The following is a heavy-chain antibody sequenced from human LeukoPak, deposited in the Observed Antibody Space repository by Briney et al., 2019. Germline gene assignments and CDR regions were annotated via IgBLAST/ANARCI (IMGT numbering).Heavy chain of an antibody. D-gene: IGHD3-10*01. CDR2: IYHSGST. V-gene: IGHV4-38-2*02. CDR3: ARARLSIVRGITNFDY. Sequence: PSETLSLTCTVSGYSISSGYYWGWIRQPPGKGLEWIGSIYHSGSTYYNPSLKSRVTISVDTSKNQFSLMLNSVTAADTALYFCARARLSIVRGITNFDYWGQGTVVTVSS. J-gene: IGHJ4*02. CDR1: GYSISSGYY.